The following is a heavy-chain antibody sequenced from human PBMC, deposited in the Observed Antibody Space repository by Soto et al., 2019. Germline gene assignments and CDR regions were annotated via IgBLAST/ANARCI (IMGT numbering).Heavy chain of an antibody. Sequence: QVQLVQSGAEVKKPGASVKVSCKASGYTFTSYDINWVRQATGQGLEWMGWMNPNSGNTGYAQKFQGRVTMTRNTSISTAYMELSSLRSEDTAVYYGARGRYYYDSRWFDPWGQGTLVTVSS. CDR2: MNPNSGNT. CDR1: GYTFTSYD. V-gene: IGHV1-8*01. J-gene: IGHJ5*02. D-gene: IGHD3-22*01. CDR3: ARGRYYYDSRWFDP.